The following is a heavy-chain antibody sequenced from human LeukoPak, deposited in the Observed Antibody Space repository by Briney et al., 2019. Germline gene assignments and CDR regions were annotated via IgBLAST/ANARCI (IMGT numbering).Heavy chain of an antibody. CDR1: GDSVSSNSAT. CDR3: ARGAVPGFDY. V-gene: IGHV6-1*01. CDR2: TYYRSKWYN. D-gene: IGHD6-19*01. J-gene: IGHJ4*02. Sequence: SPTLSLTCAISGDSVSSNSATWNWIRQSPSRGLEWLGRTYYRSKWYNDYAVSAKSRITINPDTSKNQFSLQLDSVTPEDSAMYYCARGAVPGFDYWGQGTLVTVSS.